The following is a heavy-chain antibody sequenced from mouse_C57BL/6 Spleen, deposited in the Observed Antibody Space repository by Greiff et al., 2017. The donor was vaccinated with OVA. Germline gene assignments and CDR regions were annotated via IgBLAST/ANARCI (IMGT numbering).Heavy chain of an antibody. CDR1: GYTFTSYD. J-gene: IGHJ2*01. V-gene: IGHV1-85*01. Sequence: QVQLQQSGPELVKPGASVKLSCTASGYTFTSYDINWVKQRPGQGLEWIGWIYPRDGSTKYNEKFKGKATLTVDTSSSTAYMELHSLTSEDSAVYFCARGDYGSRSYFDYWGQGTTLTVSS. CDR3: ARGDYGSRSYFDY. D-gene: IGHD1-1*01. CDR2: IYPRDGST.